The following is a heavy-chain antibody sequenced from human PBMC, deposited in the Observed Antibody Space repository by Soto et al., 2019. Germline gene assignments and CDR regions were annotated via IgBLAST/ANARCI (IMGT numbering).Heavy chain of an antibody. Sequence: PGGSLRLSCAASGFTFSSYWMSWVRQAPGKGLEWVANVKPDGSEEIYGDSVKGRFTISSDSSKNTVSLEMTSLRAEDTAVYYFAKGGRQWLVTSDFNYWGQGALVTVSS. CDR1: GFTFSSYW. V-gene: IGHV3-7*01. J-gene: IGHJ4*02. CDR2: VKPDGSEE. D-gene: IGHD6-19*01. CDR3: AKGGRQWLVTSDFNY.